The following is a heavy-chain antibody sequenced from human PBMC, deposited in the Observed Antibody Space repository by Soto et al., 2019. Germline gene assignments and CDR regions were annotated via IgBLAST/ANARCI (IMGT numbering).Heavy chain of an antibody. Sequence: SVKVSCKASGGTFSSYAISWVRQAPGQGLEWMGGIIPIFGTANYAQKFQGRVTITADESTSTAYMELSSLRSEDTAVYYCARDSEYYDSSGYYYVRNDYWGQGTLVTVSS. CDR3: ARDSEYYDSSGYYYVRNDY. D-gene: IGHD3-22*01. V-gene: IGHV1-69*13. CDR1: GGTFSSYA. J-gene: IGHJ4*02. CDR2: IIPIFGTA.